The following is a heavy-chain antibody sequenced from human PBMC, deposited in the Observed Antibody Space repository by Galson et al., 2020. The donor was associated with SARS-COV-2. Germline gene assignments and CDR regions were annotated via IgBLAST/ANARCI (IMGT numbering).Heavy chain of an antibody. D-gene: IGHD1-26*01. V-gene: IGHV2-5*02. J-gene: IGHJ4*02. CDR2: VFWDDDK. CDR3: ARDGMTLFDH. CDR1: GPSLSTSAVG. Sequence: KMSGPTLVKPKQTLTLTCTVSGPSLSTSAVGVAWIRQPPGKALEWLALVFWDDDKRYNPSLKSRLTITKDTSRNQVVLTVTDMDPVDTATYYCARDGMTLFDHWGQGTLGTV.